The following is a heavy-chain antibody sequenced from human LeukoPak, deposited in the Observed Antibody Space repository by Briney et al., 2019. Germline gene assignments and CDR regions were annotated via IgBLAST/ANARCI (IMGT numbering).Heavy chain of an antibody. J-gene: IGHJ6*02. CDR3: ARGGLYCSSTSCYPYYYGMDA. D-gene: IGHD2-2*01. V-gene: IGHV1-18*01. CDR2: ISAYNGNT. Sequence: ASVKVSCKASGYTFTSYGISWVRQAPGQGLEWMGWISAYNGNTNYAQKLQGRVTMTTDTSTSTAYMELRSLRSDDTAVYYCARGGLYCSSTSCYPYYYGMDAWGQGTTVTVSS. CDR1: GYTFTSYG.